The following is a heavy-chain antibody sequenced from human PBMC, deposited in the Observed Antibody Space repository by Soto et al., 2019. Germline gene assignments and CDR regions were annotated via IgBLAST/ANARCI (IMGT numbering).Heavy chain of an antibody. CDR2: IDGVGAGT. J-gene: IGHJ4*02. CDR1: GFTFTNYW. CDR3: TTVFEY. Sequence: PGGSLRLSCAASGFTFTNYWMHWVRQVPGKGLVWVSRIDGVGAGTSYSDSVRGRFTISRDNAENMLYLQMNSLRAEDTAVYYCTTVFEYLGQGTLVTVSS. V-gene: IGHV3-74*01.